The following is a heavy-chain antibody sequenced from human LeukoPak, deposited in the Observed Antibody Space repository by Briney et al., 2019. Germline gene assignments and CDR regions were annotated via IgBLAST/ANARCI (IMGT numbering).Heavy chain of an antibody. D-gene: IGHD3-22*01. CDR2: INPNSGAT. J-gene: IGHJ5*02. Sequence: ASVKVSCKASGYTFTGYYIHGVRQAPGQGLEWMGWINPNSGATNYAQNFQGRVTMTRDTSISTAYMELSRLGSDDTAVYYCARGIYDSRGLLFDTWGQGTLVTVSS. V-gene: IGHV1-2*02. CDR1: GYTFTGYY. CDR3: ARGIYDSRGLLFDT.